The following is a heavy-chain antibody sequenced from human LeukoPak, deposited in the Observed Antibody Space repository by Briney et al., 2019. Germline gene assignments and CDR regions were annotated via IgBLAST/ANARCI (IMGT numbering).Heavy chain of an antibody. V-gene: IGHV3-74*01. CDR2: INSDGSST. CDR1: GFTFSGYW. D-gene: IGHD5-18*01. CDR3: ARGGTYSSGLPGS. J-gene: IGHJ5*02. Sequence: GGSLRLSRAASGFTFSGYWMHWVRQAPGKGLVCVSRINSDGSSTNYADSVKGRFTISRDNAKNTLYLQMNTLRAEDTAVYYCARGGTYSSGLPGSWGQGTLVTVSS.